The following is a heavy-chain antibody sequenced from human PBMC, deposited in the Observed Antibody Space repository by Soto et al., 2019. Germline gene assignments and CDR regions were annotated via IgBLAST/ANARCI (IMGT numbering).Heavy chain of an antibody. CDR1: GGSINSYY. CDR2: ISSGGSA. CDR3: ARDAYPNWFDF. Sequence: SETLSLTCNVSGGSINSYYWSWIRQPAGKGLEWIGRISSGGSAIYNPSLRSRVTISVDTSKNQFSLRLTSVTAADTAVYFCARDAYPNWFDFWGQGTLVTVSS. J-gene: IGHJ5*01. D-gene: IGHD2-8*01. V-gene: IGHV4-4*07.